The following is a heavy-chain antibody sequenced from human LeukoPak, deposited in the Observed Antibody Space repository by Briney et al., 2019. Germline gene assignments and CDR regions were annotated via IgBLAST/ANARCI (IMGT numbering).Heavy chain of an antibody. Sequence: GGSLRLSCAASGFTFSRYEMNWVRQAPGKGLEWVSYISSCGSTIYYADSVKGRFTISRDNAKNSLYLQMNSLRAEDTAVYYCAELGITMIGGVWGKGTTVTISS. CDR1: GFTFSRYE. V-gene: IGHV3-48*03. J-gene: IGHJ6*04. CDR2: ISSCGSTI. D-gene: IGHD3-10*02. CDR3: AELGITMIGGV.